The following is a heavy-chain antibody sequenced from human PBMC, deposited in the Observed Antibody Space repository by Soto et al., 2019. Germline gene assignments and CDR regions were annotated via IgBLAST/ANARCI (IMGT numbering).Heavy chain of an antibody. CDR1: GESFSGYY. Sequence: PSVTLSLTCAVYGESFSGYYWSWLRQPPGKGLEWIGEINHSGSTNYNPSLKSRVTISVDTSKNQFSLKLSSVTAADTAVYYCARGAYSSSSNYYYGMDVWGQGTTVTVSS. CDR3: ARGAYSSSSNYYYGMDV. D-gene: IGHD6-6*01. J-gene: IGHJ6*02. V-gene: IGHV4-34*01. CDR2: INHSGST.